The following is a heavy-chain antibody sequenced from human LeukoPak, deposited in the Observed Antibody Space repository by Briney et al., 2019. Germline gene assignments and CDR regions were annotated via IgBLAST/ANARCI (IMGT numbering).Heavy chain of an antibody. J-gene: IGHJ4*02. CDR2: IYSGGST. CDR1: GFTFSSNY. Sequence: PGGSLRLSCAASGFTFSSNYMSWVRQAPGKGLEWVAVIYSGGSTYYADSVKGRFTISRDNSKNTLYLQMNSLRAEDTAVYYCARWIQLTGLIAEDGLDYWGQGTLVTVSS. V-gene: IGHV3-66*01. D-gene: IGHD5-18*01. CDR3: ARWIQLTGLIAEDGLDY.